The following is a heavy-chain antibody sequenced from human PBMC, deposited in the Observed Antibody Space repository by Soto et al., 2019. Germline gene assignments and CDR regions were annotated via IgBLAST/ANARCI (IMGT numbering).Heavy chain of an antibody. V-gene: IGHV4-4*07. CDR3: ARGAAAGVDYGMDV. D-gene: IGHD6-13*01. J-gene: IGHJ6*02. CDR1: GGSMTGYY. Sequence: PSETLSPTCPGSGGSMTGYYWSWIRQPAGKGLEWIGRIYRSGDTNYNPSLKSRVTMSVDTSKNKFSLKVSSVTAADTAVYYCARGAAAGVDYGMDVWGQGTTVTVSS. CDR2: IYRSGDT.